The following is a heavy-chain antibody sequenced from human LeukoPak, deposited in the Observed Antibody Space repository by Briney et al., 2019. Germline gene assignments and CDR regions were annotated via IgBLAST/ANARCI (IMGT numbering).Heavy chain of an antibody. Sequence: GGSLRLSCAASAFTFSSYAMSWVHQAPGKGLEWVSGTSTSGGSTYYADSVKGRFTISRDNSKNTLSLQMTSLRAEDTAVYYCATARGGYWGQGTLVTVSS. CDR2: TSTSGGST. CDR1: AFTFSSYA. D-gene: IGHD2-15*01. CDR3: ATARGGY. V-gene: IGHV3-23*01. J-gene: IGHJ4*02.